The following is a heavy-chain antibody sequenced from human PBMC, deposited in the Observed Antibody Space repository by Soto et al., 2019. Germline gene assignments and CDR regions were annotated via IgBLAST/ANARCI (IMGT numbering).Heavy chain of an antibody. V-gene: IGHV3-11*05. CDR1: GFTFSDYY. J-gene: IGHJ6*02. CDR2: ITGSSDYT. Sequence: QVQLVESGGDLVRPGGSLRLSCAASGFTFSDYYMTWIRQAPGKGLEWVSYITGSSDYTNYADSVKGRFTISRDNVKNSLYLQINSLRAEDTAVYYCAREYYYGMDVWGQGTTVTVSS. CDR3: AREYYYGMDV.